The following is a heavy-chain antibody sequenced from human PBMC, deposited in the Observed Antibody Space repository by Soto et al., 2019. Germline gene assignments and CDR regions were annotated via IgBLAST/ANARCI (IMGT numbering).Heavy chain of an antibody. CDR2: IYYSGST. V-gene: IGHV4-59*01. D-gene: IGHD3-22*01. CDR1: GGSISSYY. CDR3: ARGGGPHYYDSSGYYRPFDY. Sequence: SETLSLTCTVSGGSISSYYWSWIRQPPGKGLEWIGHIYYSGSTNYNPSLKSRVTISVDTSKNQFSLKLSSVTAADTAVYYCARGGGPHYYDSSGYYRPFDYWGQGTLVTVSS. J-gene: IGHJ4*02.